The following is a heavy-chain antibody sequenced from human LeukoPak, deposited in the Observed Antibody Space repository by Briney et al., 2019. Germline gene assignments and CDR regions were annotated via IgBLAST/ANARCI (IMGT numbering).Heavy chain of an antibody. D-gene: IGHD5-12*01. CDR3: ASPYSGYDSHYYGMDV. CDR1: GYTFTSYY. CDR2: IIPIFGTA. Sequence: GASVKVSCKASGYTFTSYYMHWVRQAPGQGLEWMGGIIPIFGTANCAQKFQGRVTITADESTSTAYMELSSLRSEDTAVYYCASPYSGYDSHYYGMDVWGQGTTVTVSS. J-gene: IGHJ6*02. V-gene: IGHV1-69*13.